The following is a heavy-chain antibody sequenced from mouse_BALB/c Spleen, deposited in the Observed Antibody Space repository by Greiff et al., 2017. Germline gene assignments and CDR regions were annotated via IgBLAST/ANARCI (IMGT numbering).Heavy chain of an antibody. CDR3: ARKRGYFDY. Sequence: VQLQESGAELARPGASVKLSCKASGYTFTDYYINWVKQRTGQGLEWIGEIYPGSGNTYYNEKFKGKATLTADKSSSTAYMQLSSLTSEDSAVYFCARKRGYFDYWGQGTTLTVSS. CDR2: IYPGSGNT. CDR1: GYTFTDYY. J-gene: IGHJ2*01. V-gene: IGHV1-77*01.